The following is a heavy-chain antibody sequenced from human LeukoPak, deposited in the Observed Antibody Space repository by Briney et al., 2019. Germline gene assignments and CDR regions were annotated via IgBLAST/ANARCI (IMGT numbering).Heavy chain of an antibody. V-gene: IGHV4-30-4*01. J-gene: IGHJ6*02. Sequence: PSETLSLTCTVSGGSISSGDYYWSWIRQPPGKGLEWIGYIYYSGSTYYNPSLKSRVTISVDTSKNQFSLKLSSVTAADTAVYYCARVGGYSGYDYSSRRGMDVWGQGTTVTVSS. CDR2: IYYSGST. CDR3: ARVGGYSGYDYSSRRGMDV. D-gene: IGHD5-12*01. CDR1: GGSISSGDYY.